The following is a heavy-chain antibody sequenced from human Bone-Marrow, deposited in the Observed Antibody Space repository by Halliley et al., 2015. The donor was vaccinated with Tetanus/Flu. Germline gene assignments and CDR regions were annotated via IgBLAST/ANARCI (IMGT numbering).Heavy chain of an antibody. J-gene: IGHJ4*02. CDR3: TSGTYYYLSGSYSSYY. CDR1: GFTFGDYP. D-gene: IGHD3-10*01. Sequence: SLRLSCTGAGFTFGDYPMSWVRQAPGKGLEWVGFIRSKTYGGTTEYAASVKGRFSISRDDSKSIAYLQMNSLKTEDTAVYYCTSGTYYYLSGSYSSYYWGQGALVTVSS. V-gene: IGHV3-49*04. CDR2: IRSKTYGGTT.